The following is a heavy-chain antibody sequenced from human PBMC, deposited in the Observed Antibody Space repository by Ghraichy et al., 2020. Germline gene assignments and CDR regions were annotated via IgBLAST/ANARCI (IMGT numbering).Heavy chain of an antibody. CDR3: ARSREQYQLPHGYYGMDV. Sequence: GVLRLSCAASGFTFSSYSMNWVRQAPGKGLEWVSSISSSSSYIYYADSVKGRFTISRDNAKNSLYLQMNSLRAEDTAVYYCARSREQYQLPHGYYGMDVWGQGTTVTVSS. V-gene: IGHV3-21*01. D-gene: IGHD2-2*01. J-gene: IGHJ6*02. CDR1: GFTFSSYS. CDR2: ISSSSSYI.